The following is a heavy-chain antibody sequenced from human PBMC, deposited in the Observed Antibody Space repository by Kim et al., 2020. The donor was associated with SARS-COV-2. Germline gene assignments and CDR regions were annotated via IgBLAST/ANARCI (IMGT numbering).Heavy chain of an antibody. J-gene: IGHJ4*02. Sequence: GGSLRLSCASSGFTFSSYQMHWVRQAPGKGLEWLALISTDGNREYYPDSVEGRFTISRDNSKNTLYLQMNSLRPEDTAGYYCARDNYHATFDYWGQGTLVTVSS. CDR2: ISTDGNRE. V-gene: IGHV3-30*04. CDR1: GFTFSSYQ. D-gene: IGHD3-10*01. CDR3: ARDNYHATFDY.